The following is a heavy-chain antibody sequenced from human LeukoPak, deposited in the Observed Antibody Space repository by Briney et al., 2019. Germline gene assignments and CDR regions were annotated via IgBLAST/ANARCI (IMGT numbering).Heavy chain of an antibody. CDR2: IGTDGSSE. Sequence: GGSLRLSCAASRFIFSNYYMSWIRQTPGKGLEWIANIGTDGSSENYADSAKGRFTISRDNARNSLFLQMSSLRAEDTAVYYCAKNRGGTYKYYMDVWGNGTTVTVSS. J-gene: IGHJ6*03. CDR1: RFIFSNYY. CDR3: AKNRGGTYKYYMDV. V-gene: IGHV3-11*01. D-gene: IGHD1-1*01.